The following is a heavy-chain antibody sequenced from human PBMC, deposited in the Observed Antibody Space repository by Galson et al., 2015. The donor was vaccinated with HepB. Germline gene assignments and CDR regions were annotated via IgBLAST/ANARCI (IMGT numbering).Heavy chain of an antibody. CDR1: GFSLSTSGMC. V-gene: IGHV2-70*01. D-gene: IGHD6-13*01. J-gene: IGHJ3*02. CDR2: IDWDDDK. CDR3: ARISTGGSIAAAADAFDI. Sequence: PALVKPTQTLTLTCTFSGFSLSTSGMCVSWIRQPPGKALEWLALIDWDDDKYYSTSLKTRLTISKDTSKNQVVLTMTNMDPVDTATYYCARISTGGSIAAAADAFDIWGQGTMVTVSS.